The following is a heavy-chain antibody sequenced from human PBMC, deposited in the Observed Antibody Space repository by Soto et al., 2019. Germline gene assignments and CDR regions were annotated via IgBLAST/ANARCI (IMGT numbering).Heavy chain of an antibody. CDR3: AKVSGSYYYGMDV. J-gene: IGHJ6*02. V-gene: IGHV4-4*02. CDR1: GGSISSSNW. CDR2: IYHSGST. D-gene: IGHD1-26*01. Sequence: QVQLQESGPGLVKPSGTLSLTCAVSGGSISSSNWWSWVRQPPGKGLEWIGEIYHSGSTNYNPSLKSRVHISVDKSKNQFSPQLSSVTAADTAVYYCAKVSGSYYYGMDVWGQGTTVTVSS.